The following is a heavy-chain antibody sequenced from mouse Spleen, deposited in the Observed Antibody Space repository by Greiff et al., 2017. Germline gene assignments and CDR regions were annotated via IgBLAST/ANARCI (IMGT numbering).Heavy chain of an antibody. CDR1: GYTFTSYW. D-gene: IGHD1-1*01. Sequence: QVQLKQSGAELVKPGASVKLSCKASGYTFTSYWMHWVKQRPGQGLEWIGEINPSNGRTNYNEKFKSKATLTVDKPSSTAYMQLSSLTSEDSAVYYCTRDYGSSSWFAYWGQGTLVTVSA. CDR3: TRDYGSSSWFAY. V-gene: IGHV1S81*02. J-gene: IGHJ3*01. CDR2: INPSNGRT.